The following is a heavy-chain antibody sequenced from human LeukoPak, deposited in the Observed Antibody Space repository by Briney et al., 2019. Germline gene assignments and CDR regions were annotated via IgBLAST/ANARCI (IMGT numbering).Heavy chain of an antibody. V-gene: IGHV1-46*01. CDR2: INPSGGST. CDR3: ARELRSNWFDP. Sequence: ASVKVSCKASGHTFTSYYMHWVRQAPGQGLEWMGIINPSGGSTSYAQKFQGRVTMTRDTSTSTVYMELSSLRSEDTAVYYCARELRSNWFDPWGQGTLVTVSS. J-gene: IGHJ5*02. CDR1: GHTFTSYY.